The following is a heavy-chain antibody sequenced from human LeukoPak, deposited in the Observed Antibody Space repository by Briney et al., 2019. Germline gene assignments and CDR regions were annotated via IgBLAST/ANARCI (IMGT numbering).Heavy chain of an antibody. CDR2: TYYRSKWYN. D-gene: IGHD1-1*01. V-gene: IGHV6-1*01. Sequence: QTLSLTCAISGDSVSSNSAAWDWIRQSPSRGLEWLGRTYYRSKWYNDYAVSVKSRITINPDTSKNQFSLQLNSVTPEDTAVYYCARAVGTTSAQGFDPWGQGTLVTVSS. CDR1: GDSVSSNSAA. CDR3: ARAVGTTSAQGFDP. J-gene: IGHJ5*02.